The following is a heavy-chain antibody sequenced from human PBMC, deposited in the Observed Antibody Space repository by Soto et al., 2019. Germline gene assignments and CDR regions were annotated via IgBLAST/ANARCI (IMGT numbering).Heavy chain of an antibody. Sequence: SETLSLTCTVSGGSINSYYWTWIRQPPGKGLEYIGYVHSSGSTNYNPSLRSRLTISVDASNNQFSLNLNSVTAADTAVYYCARAYSSNWSRVDYWGQGLLVTVSS. CDR3: ARAYSSNWSRVDY. J-gene: IGHJ4*02. V-gene: IGHV4-59*01. CDR2: VHSSGST. CDR1: GGSINSYY. D-gene: IGHD6-13*01.